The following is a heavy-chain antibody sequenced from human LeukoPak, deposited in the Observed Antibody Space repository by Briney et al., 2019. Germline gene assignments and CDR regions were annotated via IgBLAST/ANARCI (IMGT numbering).Heavy chain of an antibody. J-gene: IGHJ4*02. D-gene: IGHD3-10*02. CDR1: GGSVSSSSYY. CDR2: IYYSGST. CDR3: ARQRYYVGYFDY. V-gene: IGHV4-39*01. Sequence: PSETLSLTCTVSGGSVSSSSYYWGWIRQPPGKGLEWIGSIYYSGSTYYNPSLKSRVTISVDTSKNQFSLKLSSVTAADTAVYYCARQRYYVGYFDYWGQGTLVTVSS.